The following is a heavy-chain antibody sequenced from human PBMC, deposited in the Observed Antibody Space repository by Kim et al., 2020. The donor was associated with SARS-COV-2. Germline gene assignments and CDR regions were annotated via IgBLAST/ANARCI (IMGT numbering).Heavy chain of an antibody. V-gene: IGHV3-30*03. J-gene: IGHJ4*02. CDR2: ISFDGSNK. D-gene: IGHD4-4*01. CDR1: GFTFSNYG. Sequence: GGSLRLSRAASGFTFSNYGMHWVRQAPGKGLEWVAVISFDGSNKFYADSVKGRFTISRDNSKNTLYLQMNSLRAKDTAVYYCAREDDYSNQRFDYWGQGTMVTVSS. CDR3: AREDDYSNQRFDY.